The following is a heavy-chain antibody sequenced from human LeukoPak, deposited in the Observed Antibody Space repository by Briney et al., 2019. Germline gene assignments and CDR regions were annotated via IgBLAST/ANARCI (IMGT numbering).Heavy chain of an antibody. D-gene: IGHD6-13*01. CDR2: IYYSGST. CDR1: GGSISSYY. Sequence: PSETLSLTCTVSGGSISSYYWSWIRQPPGKGLEWIGYIYYSGSTNYNPSLKSRVTISVDTSKNQFSLKLSSVTAADTAVYYCARRRNSRALGWFDPWGQGTLVTVSS. J-gene: IGHJ5*02. V-gene: IGHV4-59*08. CDR3: ARRRNSRALGWFDP.